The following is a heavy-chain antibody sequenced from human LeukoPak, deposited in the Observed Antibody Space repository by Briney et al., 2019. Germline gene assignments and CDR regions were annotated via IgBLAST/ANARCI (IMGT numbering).Heavy chain of an antibody. CDR2: INPNSGGT. CDR1: GYTFTGYY. V-gene: IGHV1-2*02. J-gene: IGHJ4*02. CDR3: ARSGGACSGGSCYSGVLDY. D-gene: IGHD2-15*01. Sequence: RASVKLSCNASGYTFTGYYMHWVRQAPGQGLEWMGWINPNSGGTNYAQKFQGRVTMTRDTSISTAYMELRRLRSDDTAVYYCARSGGACSGGSCYSGVLDYWGQGTLVTVSS.